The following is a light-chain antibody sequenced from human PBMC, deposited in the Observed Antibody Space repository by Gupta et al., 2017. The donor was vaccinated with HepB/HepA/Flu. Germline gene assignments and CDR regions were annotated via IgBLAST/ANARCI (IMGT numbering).Light chain of an antibody. V-gene: IGKV1-9*01. Sequence: DIQLTQSPSFLSASVGDRVTITCRASQGIGSYLAWYQQRPGKALTLLIYAASTLQSGVPSRFSGSGSGSEFSLSISSLQPEDFGTYYCQQVNTYPRTFGQGTKVEIK. J-gene: IGKJ1*01. CDR2: AAS. CDR1: QGIGSY. CDR3: QQVNTYPRT.